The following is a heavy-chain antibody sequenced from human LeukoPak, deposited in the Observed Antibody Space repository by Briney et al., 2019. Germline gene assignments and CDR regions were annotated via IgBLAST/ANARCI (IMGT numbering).Heavy chain of an antibody. V-gene: IGHV1-18*01. CDR1: GYTFTSYG. D-gene: IGHD3-9*01. CDR3: ARAEDILTGYYSYFDY. J-gene: IGHJ4*02. CDR2: ISAYNGNT. Sequence: GASVKVSCKASGYTFTSYGISWVRQAPGQGLEWMGWISAYNGNTSYAQKLQGRVTMTTDTSTSTAYMELRSLRSDDTAVYYCARAEDILTGYYSYFDYWGQGTLVTVSS.